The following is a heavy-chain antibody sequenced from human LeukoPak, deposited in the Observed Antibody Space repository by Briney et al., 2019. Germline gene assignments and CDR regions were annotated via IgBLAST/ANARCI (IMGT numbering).Heavy chain of an antibody. CDR1: GYSISSGYY. Sequence: SETLSLTCAVSGYSISSGYYWGWIRQPPGKGLEWIGIIYHSGSTYYNPSLTSRVTISVDTSKNQFSLKLSSVTAADTAVYYCARAGVLRFLEWPSPWFDPWGQGTLVTVSS. D-gene: IGHD3-3*01. CDR2: IYHSGST. CDR3: ARAGVLRFLEWPSPWFDP. J-gene: IGHJ5*02. V-gene: IGHV4-38-2*01.